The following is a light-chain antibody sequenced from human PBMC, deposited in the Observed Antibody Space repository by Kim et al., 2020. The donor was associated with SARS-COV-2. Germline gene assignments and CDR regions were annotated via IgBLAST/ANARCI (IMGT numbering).Light chain of an antibody. CDR2: EGN. Sequence: TVTTCRARSSGSGASNFVQWYQQRPGSAPTAVIYEGNQRPSGVPDRFSGSIDSYSDSASLSLSILKNEDEADCYCQSYDISYLWVFGGGTQLTVL. V-gene: IGLV6-57*03. CDR1: SGSGASNF. CDR3: QSYDISYLWV. J-gene: IGLJ3*02.